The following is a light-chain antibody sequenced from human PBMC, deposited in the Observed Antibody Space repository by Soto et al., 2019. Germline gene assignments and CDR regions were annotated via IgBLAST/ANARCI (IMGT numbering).Light chain of an antibody. CDR1: QSVSSTF. J-gene: IGKJ1*01. V-gene: IGKV3-20*01. Sequence: EIVLTQSPGSLSLSPGERATLSCRASQSVSSTFFAWYQQRPGQAPRLLMYGASSRATGIPERFSGSGSGTDFTLTSSRLEPEDFAVYDCQQFDSSVTFGQGTKVEIK. CDR2: GAS. CDR3: QQFDSSVT.